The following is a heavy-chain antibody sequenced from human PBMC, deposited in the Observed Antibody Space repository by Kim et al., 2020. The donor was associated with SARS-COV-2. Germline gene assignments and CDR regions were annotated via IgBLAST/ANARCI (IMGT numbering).Heavy chain of an antibody. CDR1: GFTFSSYA. J-gene: IGHJ6*02. CDR3: AKETGLTYYYDSSGYYPGYYYYGMDV. Sequence: GGSLRLSCAASGFTFSSYAMHWVRQAPGKGLEWVAVIWYDGSNKYYADSVKGRFTISRDNSKNTLYLQMNSLRAEDTAVYYCAKETGLTYYYDSSGYYPGYYYYGMDVWGQGPTVTVSS. D-gene: IGHD3-22*01. CDR2: IWYDGSNK. V-gene: IGHV3-33*06.